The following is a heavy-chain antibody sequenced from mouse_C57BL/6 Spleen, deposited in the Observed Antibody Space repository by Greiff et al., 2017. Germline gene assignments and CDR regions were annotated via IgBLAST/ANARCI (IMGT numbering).Heavy chain of an antibody. CDR3: ARGDSSYVAWFAY. J-gene: IGHJ3*01. Sequence: EVQLVESVAELVRPGASVKLSCTASGFNIKNTYMHWVKQRPEQGLEWIGRIDPANGNTKYAPKFQGKATITADTSSNTSYLQLSSLTAEDTAIYYCARGDSSYVAWFAYWGQGTLVTVSA. D-gene: IGHD1-1*01. CDR1: GFNIKNTY. CDR2: IDPANGNT. V-gene: IGHV14-3*01.